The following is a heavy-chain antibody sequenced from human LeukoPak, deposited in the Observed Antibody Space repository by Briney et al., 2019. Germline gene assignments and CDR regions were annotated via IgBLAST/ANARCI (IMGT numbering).Heavy chain of an antibody. V-gene: IGHV4-34*01. CDR3: ARGGYDSSGYYYYYYYYMDV. CDR1: GGSFSGYY. J-gene: IGHJ6*03. Sequence: PSETLSLTCAVYGGSFSGYYWSWIRQPPGKGLEWIGEINHSGSTNYNPSLKSRVTISVDTSKNQFSLKLSSVTAADMAVYYCARGGYDSSGYYYYYYYYMDVWGKGTTVTVSS. CDR2: INHSGST. D-gene: IGHD3-22*01.